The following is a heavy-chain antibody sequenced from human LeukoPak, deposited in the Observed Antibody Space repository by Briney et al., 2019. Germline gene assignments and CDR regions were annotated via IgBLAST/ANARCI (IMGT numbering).Heavy chain of an antibody. CDR1: GGTFSSYA. D-gene: IGHD2-21*02. CDR2: INPIFGTA. CDR3: ASPTTYCGGDCYFYY. V-gene: IGHV1-69*05. J-gene: IGHJ4*02. Sequence: SVKISCKASGGTFSSYAISWVRQAPGQELEWMGGINPIFGTANYAQKFQGRVTITTDESTSTAYMELSSLRPEDTAVYYCASPTTYCGGDCYFYYWGQGTLVTVSS.